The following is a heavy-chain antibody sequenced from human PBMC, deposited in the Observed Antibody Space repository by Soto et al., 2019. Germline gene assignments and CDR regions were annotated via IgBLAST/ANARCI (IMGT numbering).Heavy chain of an antibody. CDR1: GDTFTSYY. CDR3: ARSSGGNFGIIIEGSNWFDP. J-gene: IGHJ5*02. CDR2: INPHGGST. V-gene: IGHV1-46*01. Sequence: QVRLVQSGAEVRRPVSSVKVSCKAPGDTFTSYYLNWVRQAPGNGLEWMGVINPHGGSTKYAQKFQGRVTMTRDTSRSTVYIELRSLRSDDTAIYYCARSSGGNFGIIIEGSNWFDPWGQGTLVTVSS. D-gene: IGHD3-3*01.